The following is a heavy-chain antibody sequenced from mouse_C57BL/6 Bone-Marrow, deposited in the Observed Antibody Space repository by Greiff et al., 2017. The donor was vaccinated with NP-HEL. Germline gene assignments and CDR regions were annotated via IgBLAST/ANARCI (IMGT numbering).Heavy chain of an antibody. Sequence: EVKLVESGGGLVKPGGSLKLSCAASGFTFSDYGMHWVRQAPEKGLEWVAYISSGSSTIYYADTVKGRFTISSDNAKNTLFLQMTRLRSEDTAMYYCARPGRYLGYFDVWGTGTTVTVSS. J-gene: IGHJ1*03. CDR3: ARPGRYLGYFDV. CDR1: GFTFSDYG. D-gene: IGHD1-1*01. V-gene: IGHV5-17*01. CDR2: ISSGSSTI.